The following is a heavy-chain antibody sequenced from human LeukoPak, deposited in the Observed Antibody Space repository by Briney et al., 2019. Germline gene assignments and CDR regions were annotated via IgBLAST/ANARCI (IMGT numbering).Heavy chain of an antibody. CDR3: ARGKWVAATYDY. D-gene: IGHD1-26*01. CDR1: GYTFTSYG. V-gene: IGHV1-18*01. CDR2: ISAHNRNT. J-gene: IGHJ4*02. Sequence: ASVKVSCKASGYTFTSYGISWVRQAPGQGLEWMGWISAHNRNTNYAQKFQGRVTMTTDTFTSTAYMELRSLRSDDTAVYYCARGKWVAATYDYWGQGTLVTVSS.